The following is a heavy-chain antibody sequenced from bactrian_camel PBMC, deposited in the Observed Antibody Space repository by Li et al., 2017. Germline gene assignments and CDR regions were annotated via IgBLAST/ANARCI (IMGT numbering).Heavy chain of an antibody. CDR1: LYIYSSYC. D-gene: IGHD1*01. CDR3: AAGRSFGVAWNPTDPATYNW. Sequence: VQLVESGGGSVQAGGSLRLSCEISLYIYSSYCMGWFRQAPGKEREAVAAHYTGTATTYVADSVKGRFTSSRDNRKNTFDLQMICLKPEDTGMYYCAAGRSFGVAWNPTDPATYNWWGQGTQVTVS. V-gene: IGHV3S1*01. CDR2: HYTGTATT. J-gene: IGHJ4*01.